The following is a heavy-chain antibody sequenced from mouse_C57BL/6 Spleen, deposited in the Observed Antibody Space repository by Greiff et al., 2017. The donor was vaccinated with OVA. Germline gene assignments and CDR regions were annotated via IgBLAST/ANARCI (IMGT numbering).Heavy chain of an antibody. Sequence: VQLQQPGAELVRPGSSVKLSCKASGYTFTSYWMDWVKQRPGQGLEWIGNIYPSDSETHYNQKFKDKATLTVDKSSSTAYMQLSSLTSEDSAVYYCARSLYYSNYFLDYWGQGTTLTVSS. CDR1: GYTFTSYW. D-gene: IGHD2-5*01. V-gene: IGHV1-61*01. J-gene: IGHJ2*01. CDR3: ARSLYYSNYFLDY. CDR2: IYPSDSET.